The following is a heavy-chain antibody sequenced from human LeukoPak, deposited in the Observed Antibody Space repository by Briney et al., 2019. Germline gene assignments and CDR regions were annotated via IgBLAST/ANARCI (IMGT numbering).Heavy chain of an antibody. D-gene: IGHD6-6*01. V-gene: IGHV4-59*01. J-gene: IGHJ3*02. CDR2: IYYSGST. CDR3: ARSVPQPIAARPSYAFDI. Sequence: SETLSLACTVSGGSISSYYWSWIRQPPGKGLEWIGYIYYSGSTNYNPSLKSRVTISVDTSKNQFSLKLSSVTAADTAVYYCARSVPQPIAARPSYAFDIWGQGTMVTVSS. CDR1: GGSISSYY.